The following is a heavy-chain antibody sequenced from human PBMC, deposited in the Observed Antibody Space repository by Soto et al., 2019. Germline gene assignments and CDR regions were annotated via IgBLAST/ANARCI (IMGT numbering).Heavy chain of an antibody. CDR3: ARDRAPAYGGNSHFDY. J-gene: IGHJ4*02. Sequence: QVQLVQSGAEVKKPGSSVKVSCKASGGTFSSYAISWVRQSPGQGREWMGGIIPIFGTANYAQKFQGRVTSTADESTSTAYMELSSLRAEDTAVYYCARDRAPAYGGNSHFDYWGQGTLVTVSS. V-gene: IGHV1-69*01. CDR2: IIPIFGTA. CDR1: GGTFSSYA. D-gene: IGHD2-21*02.